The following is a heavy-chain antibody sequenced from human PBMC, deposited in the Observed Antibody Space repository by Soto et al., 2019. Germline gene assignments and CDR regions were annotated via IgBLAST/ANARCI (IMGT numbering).Heavy chain of an antibody. CDR3: ARVDFGGNSYYFDY. CDR2: VWFDGSIQ. CDR1: GFTFSDYG. Sequence: PGGSLRLSCVASGFTFSDYGIHWVRQAPDKGLEWAAVVWFDGSIQYYGDSVKGRFTISRDNSNNTVDLQMNNLRAEDTAVYYCARVDFGGNSYYFDYWGQGTPVTVSS. V-gene: IGHV3-33*01. J-gene: IGHJ4*02. D-gene: IGHD1-7*01.